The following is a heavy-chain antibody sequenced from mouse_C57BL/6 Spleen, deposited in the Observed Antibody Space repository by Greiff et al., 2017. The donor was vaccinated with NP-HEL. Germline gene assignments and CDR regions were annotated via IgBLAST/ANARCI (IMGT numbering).Heavy chain of an antibody. V-gene: IGHV1-80*01. Sequence: QVQLQQSGAELVKPGASVKISCKASGYAFSSYWMNWVKQRPGKGLEWIGQIYPGDGDTNYNGKFKGKATLTADKSSSTAYMQLSSLTSEDSAVYFCASSDYYGSSFHGWFDVWGTGTTVTVSS. J-gene: IGHJ1*03. D-gene: IGHD1-1*01. CDR3: ASSDYYGSSFHGWFDV. CDR1: GYAFSSYW. CDR2: IYPGDGDT.